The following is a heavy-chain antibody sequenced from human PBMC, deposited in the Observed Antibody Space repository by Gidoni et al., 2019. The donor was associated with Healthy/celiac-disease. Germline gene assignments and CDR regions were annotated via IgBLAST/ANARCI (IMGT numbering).Heavy chain of an antibody. CDR2: ISYDGSNK. D-gene: IGHD2-15*01. CDR1: GFTFSSYA. Sequence: QVQLVESGGGVVQPGRSLRLSCAASGFTFSSYAMPWVRQAPGKGLELVAVISYDGSNKYYADSGKGRFTISRDNSKNTLYLQMNSLRAEDTAVYYCARDDDEVAATPDYWGQGTLVTVSS. CDR3: ARDDDEVAATPDY. V-gene: IGHV3-30-3*01. J-gene: IGHJ4*02.